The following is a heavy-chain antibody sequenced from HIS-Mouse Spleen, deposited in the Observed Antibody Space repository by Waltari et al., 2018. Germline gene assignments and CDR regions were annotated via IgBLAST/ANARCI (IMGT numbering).Heavy chain of an antibody. CDR3: ARDRELYFDY. CDR2: SYYSGST. Sequence: QLQLQESGPGLVKPSETLSLTCTVSGGSISSSSYYWGWIRQPPGKGLEWIGSSYYSGSTYYTPSLKSRVTISVDTSKNQFSLKLSSVTAADTAVYYCARDRELYFDYWGQGTLVTVSS. J-gene: IGHJ4*02. D-gene: IGHD1-26*01. V-gene: IGHV4-39*07. CDR1: GGSISSSSYY.